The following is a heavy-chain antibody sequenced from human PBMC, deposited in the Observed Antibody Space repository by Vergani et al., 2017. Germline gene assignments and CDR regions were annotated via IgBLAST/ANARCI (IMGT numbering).Heavy chain of an antibody. CDR3: ARYSGGDSEYFQH. Sequence: QVQLQESGPGLVKPSQTLSLTCTVSGGSISSDYYYWSWIRQPPGKGLEWIGYIYYSWFTYYNPSLKSRVSISVDTSKNQFSLKLSSVTAADTAVYYCARYSGGDSEYFQHWGQGTLVTVSS. J-gene: IGHJ1*01. D-gene: IGHD1-26*01. V-gene: IGHV4-30-4*01. CDR1: GGSISSDYYY. CDR2: IYYSWFT.